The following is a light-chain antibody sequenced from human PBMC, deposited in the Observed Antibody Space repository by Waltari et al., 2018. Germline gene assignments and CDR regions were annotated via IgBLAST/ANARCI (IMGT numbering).Light chain of an antibody. V-gene: IGKV1-5*03. CDR1: QDISTW. CDR2: KAS. J-gene: IGKJ1*01. CDR3: QQYNTAPWT. Sequence: DIQMTQSQSSLSASVGERVTITCRVSQDISTWVAWYQQKPGTAPNLLIYKASILNSGVPSRFSGSGSGSDFILTISDLQPEDVATYFCQQYNTAPWTFGPGTEVEI.